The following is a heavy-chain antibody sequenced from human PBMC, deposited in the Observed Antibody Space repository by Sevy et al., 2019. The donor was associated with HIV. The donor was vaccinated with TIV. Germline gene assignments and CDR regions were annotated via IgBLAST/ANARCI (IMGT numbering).Heavy chain of an antibody. CDR2: IYPGDSDT. V-gene: IGHV5-51*01. CDR1: GYSFTSYW. CDR3: ARSGYSSSWYPRSWFDP. D-gene: IGHD6-13*01. Sequence: GESLKISCKGSGYSFTSYWIGWVRQMPGKGLEWMGIIYPGDSDTRDSPSFQGQVTISADKSISTDYLQWSSLKASDTAMYYCARSGYSSSWYPRSWFDPWGQGTLVTVSS. J-gene: IGHJ5*02.